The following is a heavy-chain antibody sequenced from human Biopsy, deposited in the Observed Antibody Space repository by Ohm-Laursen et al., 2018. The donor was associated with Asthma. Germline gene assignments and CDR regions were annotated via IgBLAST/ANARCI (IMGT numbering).Heavy chain of an antibody. CDR1: GYTFINYA. CDR2: INADNGNT. J-gene: IGHJ3*02. D-gene: IGHD3-9*01. Sequence: ASVKVSCKASGYTFINYAIHWVRQAPGQRLEWMGWINADNGNTKYSQKFQGRVTISRDTSASTAYMDLSSLRSEDTAVYYCARTYYDFLTGQVNDAFAMWGQGTIVTVSS. CDR3: ARTYYDFLTGQVNDAFAM. V-gene: IGHV1-3*01.